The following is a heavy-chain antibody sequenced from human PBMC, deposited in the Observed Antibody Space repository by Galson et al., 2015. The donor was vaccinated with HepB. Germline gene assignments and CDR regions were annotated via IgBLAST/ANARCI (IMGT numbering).Heavy chain of an antibody. V-gene: IGHV3-33*08. D-gene: IGHD4-17*01. Sequence: SLRLSCAASGFTFSSYGMHWVRQAPGKGLEWVAVIWYDGSNKYYADSVKGRFTISRDNSKNTLYLQMNSLRAEDTAVYYCARGSGDHASPGDAFDIWGQGTMVTVSS. J-gene: IGHJ3*02. CDR2: IWYDGSNK. CDR3: ARGSGDHASPGDAFDI. CDR1: GFTFSSYG.